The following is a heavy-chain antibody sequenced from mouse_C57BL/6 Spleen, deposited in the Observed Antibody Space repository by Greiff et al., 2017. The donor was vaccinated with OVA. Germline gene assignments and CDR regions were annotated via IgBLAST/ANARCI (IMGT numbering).Heavy chain of an antibody. J-gene: IGHJ2*01. D-gene: IGHD2-4*01. CDR1: GFTFTDYY. CDR2: IRNKANGYTT. Sequence: EVHLVESGGGLVQPGGSLSLSCAASGFTFTDYYMSWVRQPPGKALEWLGFIRNKANGYTTEYSASVKGRFTISRDNSQSILYLQMNALRAEDSATYYCARVYYDYGIDYWGQGTTLTVSS. CDR3: ARVYYDYGIDY. V-gene: IGHV7-3*01.